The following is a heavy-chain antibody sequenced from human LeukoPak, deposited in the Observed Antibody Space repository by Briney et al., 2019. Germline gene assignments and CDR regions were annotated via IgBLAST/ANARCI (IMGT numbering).Heavy chain of an antibody. CDR2: IYYSGST. V-gene: IGHV4-59*11. D-gene: IGHD3-22*01. J-gene: IGHJ4*02. CDR1: GGSISSHY. CDR3: ARDSSGYNYYFDY. Sequence: SETLSLTCTVSGGSISSHYWSWIRQPPGKGLGWIGYIYYSGSTNYNPSLKSRVTISVDTSKNQFSLKLSSVTAADTAVYYCARDSSGYNYYFDYWGQGTLVTVSS.